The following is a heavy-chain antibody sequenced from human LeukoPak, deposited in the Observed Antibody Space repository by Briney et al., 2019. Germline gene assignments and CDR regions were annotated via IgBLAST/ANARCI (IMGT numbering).Heavy chain of an antibody. D-gene: IGHD3-9*01. CDR3: ARIDDILNRGYMDV. CDR1: GYIFTSYG. Sequence: ASVKVSCKASGYIFTSYGINWVRQAPGQGLEWMGWISAYNGNTNYAQKFQGRVTMTTDTSTSTGYMELRSLRSDDTAVYYCARIDDILNRGYMDVWGKGTTVTTSS. J-gene: IGHJ6*03. V-gene: IGHV1-18*01. CDR2: ISAYNGNT.